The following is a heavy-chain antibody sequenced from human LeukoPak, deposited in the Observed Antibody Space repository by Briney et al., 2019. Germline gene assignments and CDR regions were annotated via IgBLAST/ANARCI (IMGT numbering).Heavy chain of an antibody. CDR1: GGTFSSYA. Sequence: GASVKVSCTASGGTFSSYAISWVRQAPGQGLEWMGGIIPIFGTANYAQKFQGRVTITADESTSTAYMELSSLRSEDTAVYYCARALSSSDAFDIWGQGTMVTVSS. J-gene: IGHJ3*02. D-gene: IGHD6-13*01. CDR2: IIPIFGTA. CDR3: ARALSSSDAFDI. V-gene: IGHV1-69*13.